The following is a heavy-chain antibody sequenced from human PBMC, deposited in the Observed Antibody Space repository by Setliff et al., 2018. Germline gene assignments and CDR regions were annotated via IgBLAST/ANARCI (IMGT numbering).Heavy chain of an antibody. V-gene: IGHV4-59*12. CDR2: INYSGST. Sequence: SETLSLTCTVSGGSISSYYWSWIRQPPGKGLEWIGYINYSGSTNYNPSLKSRVTISEDMSKNQFSLRVSSVTAADTAVYYCAREPSSGSYYNPRPYYFDFWGQGTLVTVSS. CDR1: GGSISSYY. J-gene: IGHJ4*02. D-gene: IGHD3-10*01. CDR3: AREPSSGSYYNPRPYYFDF.